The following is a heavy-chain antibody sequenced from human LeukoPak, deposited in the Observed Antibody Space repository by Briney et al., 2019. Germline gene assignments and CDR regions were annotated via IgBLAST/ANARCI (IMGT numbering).Heavy chain of an antibody. Sequence: PSETLSLTCTVSGGSISSSSYYWGWIRQPPGKGLEWIGSIYYSGNTYYNPSLKSRVTISVDTSKNQFSLKMSSVTAADTAVYYCARDSLAAAGTSFWGQGTLVTVSS. CDR1: GGSISSSSYY. D-gene: IGHD6-13*01. CDR3: ARDSLAAAGTSF. CDR2: IYYSGNT. V-gene: IGHV4-39*07. J-gene: IGHJ4*02.